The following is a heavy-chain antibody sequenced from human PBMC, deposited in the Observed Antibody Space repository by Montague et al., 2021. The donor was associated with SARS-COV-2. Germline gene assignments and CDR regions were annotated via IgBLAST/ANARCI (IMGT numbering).Heavy chain of an antibody. V-gene: IGHV4-39*01. Sequence: SETLSLTCTVTGGPISGSSDYWGWIRQSPGKGLEWIASVDYSGNTYYSPSLKSRLTISVDTSKNQFSLKLNSVTAADTALYYCARREYSYGWGDWGQGTPVTVSS. J-gene: IGHJ4*02. CDR1: GGPISGSSDY. CDR2: VDYSGNT. D-gene: IGHD5-18*01. CDR3: ARREYSYGWGD.